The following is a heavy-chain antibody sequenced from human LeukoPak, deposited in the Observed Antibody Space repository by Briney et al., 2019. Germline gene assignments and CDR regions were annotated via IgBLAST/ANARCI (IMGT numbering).Heavy chain of an antibody. CDR2: FDPEDGET. J-gene: IGHJ4*02. D-gene: IGHD3-16*01. V-gene: IGHV1-24*01. Sequence: ASVKVSCEVSGYTLTELSMHWVRQAPGKGLEWMGGFDPEDGETIYAQKFQGRVTMTEDTSTDTAYMELSSLRSEDTAVYYCATVPTEGYDLTYYFDYWGQGTLVTVSS. CDR3: ATVPTEGYDLTYYFDY. CDR1: GYTLTELS.